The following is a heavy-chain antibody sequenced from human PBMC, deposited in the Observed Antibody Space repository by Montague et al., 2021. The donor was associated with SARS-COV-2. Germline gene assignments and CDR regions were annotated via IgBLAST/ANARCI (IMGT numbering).Heavy chain of an antibody. D-gene: IGHD3-10*01. CDR1: GDSFNSPKYH. J-gene: IGHJ3*02. V-gene: IGHV4-39*01. CDR2: SYYSGTT. Sequence: SETLSLTCTVTGDSFNSPKYHCAWIRQPPGKGLEWIGSSYYSGTTYDNPSLRSQVTMSVDTSKTQFSLKMNSVTAADTAVYYCARGSYGSGSYHAFDIRSQGTVVAVSS. CDR3: ARGSYGSGSYHAFDI.